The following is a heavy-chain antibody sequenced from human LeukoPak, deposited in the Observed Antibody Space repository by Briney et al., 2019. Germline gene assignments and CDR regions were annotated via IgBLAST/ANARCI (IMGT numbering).Heavy chain of an antibody. Sequence: ASVKVSXKASGGTFSSYTISWMRQAPGQGLEWMGRIIPILGIANYAQKFQGRVTITADKSTSTAYMELSSLRSEDTAVYYCARESDYCSGGSCYLGAFDIWGQGTMVTVSS. CDR2: IIPILGIA. D-gene: IGHD2-15*01. J-gene: IGHJ3*02. V-gene: IGHV1-69*04. CDR1: GGTFSSYT. CDR3: ARESDYCSGGSCYLGAFDI.